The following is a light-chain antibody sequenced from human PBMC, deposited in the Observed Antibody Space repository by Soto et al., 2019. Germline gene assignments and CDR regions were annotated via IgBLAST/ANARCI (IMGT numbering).Light chain of an antibody. CDR1: ISNIGTNS. Sequence: QAVLSEPPSASATPGKRVTISCSGDISNIGTNSVHWYQHLPGTAPKLVIYADSQRPSGVPDRFSGSKSGTSASLAISGLQSEDDADYLCAAWDDNLNGPLFGTGTKVTVL. V-gene: IGLV1-44*01. J-gene: IGLJ1*01. CDR2: ADS. CDR3: AAWDDNLNGPL.